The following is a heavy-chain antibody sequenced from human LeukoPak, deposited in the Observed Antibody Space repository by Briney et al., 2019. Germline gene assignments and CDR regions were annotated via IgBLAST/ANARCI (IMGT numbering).Heavy chain of an antibody. CDR3: ARDPYDTLGNYGMDV. Sequence: SQTLSLTCTVSGGSISSGAYYWSWIRQHPGKGLEWIGYIYYSGSTYYNPSLKSRVTISVDTSKNQFSLKLSSVTAADTAVYYCARDPYDTLGNYGMDVWGQGTTVTVSS. V-gene: IGHV4-31*03. J-gene: IGHJ6*02. CDR2: IYYSGST. D-gene: IGHD3-9*01. CDR1: GGSISSGAYY.